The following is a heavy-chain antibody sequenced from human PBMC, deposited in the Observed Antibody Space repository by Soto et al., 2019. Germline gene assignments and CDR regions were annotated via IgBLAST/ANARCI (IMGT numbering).Heavy chain of an antibody. CDR3: AREGLSPQLYGMDV. J-gene: IGHJ6*02. V-gene: IGHV3-33*01. D-gene: IGHD6-13*01. CDR1: GFTFSSYG. Sequence: QVQLVESGGGVVQPGRSLRLSCAASGFTFSSYGMHWVRQAPGKGLEWVAVIWYDGSNKYYADSVKGRFTISRDNSKNTLYLQMNSLRAEDTAVYYCAREGLSPQLYGMDVWGQGTTVTVSS. CDR2: IWYDGSNK.